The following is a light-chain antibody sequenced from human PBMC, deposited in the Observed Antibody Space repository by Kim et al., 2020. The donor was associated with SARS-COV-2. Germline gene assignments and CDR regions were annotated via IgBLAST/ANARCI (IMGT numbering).Light chain of an antibody. V-gene: IGLV3-21*04. J-gene: IGLJ2*01. CDR1: NIGSKN. Sequence: SYELTQPPSVSVAPGKTARLTCGGDNIGSKNVHWYQQRPGQAPVLVIYFDDDRPSGTPERFSGSNSGTTATLTVSKVEAGDEADYYCQVWDSTSGLVVSG. CDR2: FDD. CDR3: QVWDSTSGLVV.